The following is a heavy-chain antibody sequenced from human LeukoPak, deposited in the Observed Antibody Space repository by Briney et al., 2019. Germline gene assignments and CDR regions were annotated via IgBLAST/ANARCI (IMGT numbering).Heavy chain of an antibody. CDR2: ISYDGSNK. J-gene: IGHJ4*02. CDR1: GFTFSSYG. Sequence: GGSLRLSCAASGFTFSSYGMHWVRQAPGKGLEWVAVISYDGSNKYYADSVKGRFTISRDNSKNTLYLQMNSLRAEDTAVYYCAKLPYEKYDYVWGSYRYRFFDYWGQGTLVTVSS. V-gene: IGHV3-30*18. CDR3: AKLPYEKYDYVWGSYRYRFFDY. D-gene: IGHD3-16*02.